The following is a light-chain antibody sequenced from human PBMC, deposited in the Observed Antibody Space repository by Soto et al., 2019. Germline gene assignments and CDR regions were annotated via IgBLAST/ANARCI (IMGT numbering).Light chain of an antibody. J-gene: IGKJ4*01. CDR2: AAS. V-gene: IGKV1-27*01. Sequence: DIQMTQSPSSLSASVGDRVTITCRASQDISNYLAWYQHKPGKVPKLLTYAASTLQSGVPSRFSGSGSGTDFTLTISSLQPEDVATYYCQKYNSAPLTFGGGTKVEIK. CDR1: QDISNY. CDR3: QKYNSAPLT.